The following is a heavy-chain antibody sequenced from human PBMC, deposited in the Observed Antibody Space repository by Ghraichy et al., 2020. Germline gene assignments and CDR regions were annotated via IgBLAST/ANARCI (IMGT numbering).Heavy chain of an antibody. J-gene: IGHJ4*02. D-gene: IGHD3-22*01. CDR1: GFTFSSYS. Sequence: GESLNISCAASGFTFSSYSMNWVRQAPGKGLEWVSSISSSSSYIYYADSVKGRFTISRDNAKNSLYLQMNSLRAEDTAVYYCARETHYYDSSGYYPTGFDYWGQGTLVTVSS. CDR2: ISSSSSYI. CDR3: ARETHYYDSSGYYPTGFDY. V-gene: IGHV3-21*01.